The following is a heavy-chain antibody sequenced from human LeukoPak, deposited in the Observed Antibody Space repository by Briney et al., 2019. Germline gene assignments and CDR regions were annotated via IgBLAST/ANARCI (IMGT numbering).Heavy chain of an antibody. CDR3: AKTGSIAVSLGY. CDR1: GFTFSSYG. V-gene: IGHV3-30*18. Sequence: GRSLRLSCAASGFTFSSYGMHWVRQAPGKGLEWVAVISYDGSNKYYADSVKGRFTISRDNSKNTLYQQMNSLRAEDTAVYYCAKTGSIAVSLGYWGQGTLVTVSS. J-gene: IGHJ4*02. CDR2: ISYDGSNK. D-gene: IGHD6-19*01.